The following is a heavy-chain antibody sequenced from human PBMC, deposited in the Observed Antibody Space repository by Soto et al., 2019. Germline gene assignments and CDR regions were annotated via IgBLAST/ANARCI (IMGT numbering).Heavy chain of an antibody. J-gene: IGHJ4*02. Sequence: GGSLRLSCAASGFTFSGSAMHWVRQASGKGLEWVGRIRSKANSYATAYAASVKGRFTISRDDSKNTAYLQMNSLKTEDTAVYYCTSSLAELGGYWGQGTLVTVSS. CDR1: GFTFSGSA. CDR2: IRSKANSYAT. D-gene: IGHD6-6*01. V-gene: IGHV3-73*01. CDR3: TSSLAELGGY.